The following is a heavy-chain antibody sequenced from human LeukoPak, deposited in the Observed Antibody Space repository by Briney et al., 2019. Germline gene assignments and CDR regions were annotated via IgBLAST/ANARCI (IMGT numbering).Heavy chain of an antibody. V-gene: IGHV4-30-4*01. D-gene: IGHD4-17*01. Sequence: PSETLSLTCTVSGVSISSGDYYWSWIRQPPGKGLEWIGYIHYSGSTYYNPSLESRVSISVDTSKNQFFLKLSSVTAADTAVYYCANYGDYGTYAFDIWGQGTMVTVSS. CDR1: GVSISSGDYY. CDR2: IHYSGST. CDR3: ANYGDYGTYAFDI. J-gene: IGHJ3*02.